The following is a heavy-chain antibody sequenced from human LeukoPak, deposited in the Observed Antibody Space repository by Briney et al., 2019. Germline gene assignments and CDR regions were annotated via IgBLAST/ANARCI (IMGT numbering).Heavy chain of an antibody. Sequence: GGSLRLSCAASGFTFSSYWMHWVRHAPGKGLEWVSAISGSGGSTYYADSVKGRFTISRDNSKNTLYLQMNSLRAEDTAVYYCAKDAKMTTVVTPFNYWGQGTLVTVSS. CDR2: ISGSGGST. CDR3: AKDAKMTTVVTPFNY. D-gene: IGHD4-23*01. CDR1: GFTFSSYW. J-gene: IGHJ4*02. V-gene: IGHV3-23*01.